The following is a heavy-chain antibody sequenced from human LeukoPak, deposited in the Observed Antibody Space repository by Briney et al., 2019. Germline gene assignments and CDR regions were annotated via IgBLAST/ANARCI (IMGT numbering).Heavy chain of an antibody. J-gene: IGHJ4*02. CDR3: ARDRCSGTNCYLFDY. V-gene: IGHV3-23*01. D-gene: IGHD2-2*01. CDR1: GFTLSSYA. Sequence: GGSLRLSCVASGFTLSSYAMNWVRQAPGKGLEWVSGISGSGGSTNYTDSVKGRFTISRDSSKNTLFLQMNSLGAEDTAVYYCARDRCSGTNCYLFDYWGQGSLVTVSS. CDR2: ISGSGGST.